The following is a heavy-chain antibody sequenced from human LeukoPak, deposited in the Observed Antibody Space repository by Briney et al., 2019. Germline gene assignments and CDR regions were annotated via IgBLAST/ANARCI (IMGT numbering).Heavy chain of an antibody. Sequence: SETLTLTCAVSGGSISSSNWWSWVRQPPGKGLEWIGEIYHSGSTNYNPSLKSRVTISVDTSKNQFSLRLSSVTAADTAVYYCARQVTFGYAYAYYFDYWGQGTLVTVSS. V-gene: IGHV4-4*02. CDR1: GGSISSSNW. CDR3: ARQVTFGYAYAYYFDY. J-gene: IGHJ4*02. CDR2: IYHSGST. D-gene: IGHD3-16*01.